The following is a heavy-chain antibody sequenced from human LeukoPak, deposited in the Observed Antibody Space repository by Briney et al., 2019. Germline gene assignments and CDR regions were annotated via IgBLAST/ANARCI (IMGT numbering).Heavy chain of an antibody. CDR2: IQSKTDGGTT. V-gene: IGHV3-15*01. CDR3: ATLSVRGVINI. CDR1: GFTFSNTW. D-gene: IGHD3-10*01. Sequence: GGSLRLSCAASGFTFSNTWMNWVRQAPGKGLEWVGRIQSKTDGGTTEYAAPVKGRFTISRDDSKTTLYLQMNSLKTEDTAVYYCATLSVRGVINIWGQGTLVTVSS. J-gene: IGHJ4*02.